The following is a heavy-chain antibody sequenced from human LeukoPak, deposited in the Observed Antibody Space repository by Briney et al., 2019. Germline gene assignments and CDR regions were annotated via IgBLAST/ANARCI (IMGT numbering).Heavy chain of an antibody. D-gene: IGHD6-19*01. CDR3: VRESSAVAHSMIRYWLDP. V-gene: IGHV4-38-2*02. J-gene: IGHJ5*02. CDR2: INNSGRT. CDR1: GYSINFGHL. Sequence: PSETLSLTCDVSGYSINFGHLWGWIRQTPGKGLEWIASINNSGRTYYTPSLKSRVTISADTLKNQFSLKVTSVTAEDTAMYFCVRESSAVAHSMIRYWLDPWGQGTLVIVSS.